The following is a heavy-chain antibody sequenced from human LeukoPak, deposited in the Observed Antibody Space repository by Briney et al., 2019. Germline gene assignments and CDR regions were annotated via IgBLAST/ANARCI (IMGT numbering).Heavy chain of an antibody. Sequence: GGSLRLSCAASGFTVSSNYMSWVRQAPGKGLEWVSVIYSGGSTSYAASVKSRFTIARDNSKNTLYLQMNSLRAEDTAVYYCAREDIVVVPAAMDYYYYYYMDVWGKGTTVTVSS. D-gene: IGHD2-2*01. CDR2: IYSGGST. CDR3: AREDIVVVPAAMDYYYYYYMDV. V-gene: IGHV3-66*02. J-gene: IGHJ6*03. CDR1: GFTVSSNY.